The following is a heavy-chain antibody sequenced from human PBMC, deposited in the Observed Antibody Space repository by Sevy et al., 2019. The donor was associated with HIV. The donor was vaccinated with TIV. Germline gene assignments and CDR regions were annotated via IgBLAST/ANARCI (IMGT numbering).Heavy chain of an antibody. CDR3: AKEGGGYNYDSSGLFDY. J-gene: IGHJ4*02. Sequence: GGSLRLSCAASGFTFSSYAMTWVRQAPGKGLEWVSGISGSGYSTYYADSVKGRFTISRDNSKNTLYLQMNSLRAEDTAVYYCAKEGGGYNYDSSGLFDYWGQGTLVTVYS. V-gene: IGHV3-23*01. D-gene: IGHD3-22*01. CDR1: GFTFSSYA. CDR2: ISGSGYST.